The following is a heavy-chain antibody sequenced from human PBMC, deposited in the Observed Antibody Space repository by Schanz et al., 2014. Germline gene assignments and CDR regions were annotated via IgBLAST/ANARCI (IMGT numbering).Heavy chain of an antibody. CDR1: GFTFSSHW. J-gene: IGHJ4*02. CDR2: IKSDGSST. V-gene: IGHV3-74*01. D-gene: IGHD3-10*01. CDR3: VRDELLWFGEVLSLDY. Sequence: EVQLVQSGGGLVQPGGSLRLSCAASGFTFSSHWMHWVRQDPGKGLVWVSRIKSDGSSTSYADSVKGRFTISRDNSNKTVDLQMNSLRAEDTALYYCVRDELLWFGEVLSLDYWGQGTLVTVSS.